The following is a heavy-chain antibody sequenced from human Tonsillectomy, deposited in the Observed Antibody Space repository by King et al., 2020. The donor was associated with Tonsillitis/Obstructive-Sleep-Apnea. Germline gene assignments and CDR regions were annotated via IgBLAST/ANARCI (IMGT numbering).Heavy chain of an antibody. CDR2: IKSKTDGGTT. D-gene: IGHD1-14*01. CDR3: TKVRTDYYYYYMAV. V-gene: IGHV3-15*01. J-gene: IGHJ6*03. CDR1: GFTFSNAW. Sequence: DVQLVESGGGLVKPGGSLRLSCAASGFTFSNAWMSWVRQAPGKGLEWVGRIKSKTDGGTTDYAAPVKGRFTISRDDSKNTLYLQMNSLKTEDTAVDYCTKVRTDYYYYYMAVWGKGTTVTVSS.